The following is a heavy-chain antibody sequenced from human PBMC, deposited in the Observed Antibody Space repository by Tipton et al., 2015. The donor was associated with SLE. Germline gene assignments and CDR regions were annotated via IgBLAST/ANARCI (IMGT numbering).Heavy chain of an antibody. CDR3: ARNFYGGNSAFDI. J-gene: IGHJ3*02. D-gene: IGHD4-23*01. V-gene: IGHV4-38-2*01. Sequence: TLSLTCAVSGYSISSGYYWGWIRQPPGKGLEWIGSIYHSGSTYYNPSLKSRVTISVDTSKNQFSLKLSSVTAADTAVYYCARNFYGGNSAFDIWGQGTMVTVSS. CDR1: GYSISSGYY. CDR2: IYHSGST.